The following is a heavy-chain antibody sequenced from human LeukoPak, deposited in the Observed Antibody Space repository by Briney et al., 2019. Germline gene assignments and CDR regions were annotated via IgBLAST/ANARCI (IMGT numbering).Heavy chain of an antibody. Sequence: SETLSLTCTVSGGSISSYYWRWIRQPAGKGLEWIGRIYTSGSTNYNPSLKSRVTMSVDTSKNQFSLKLSSVTAADTAVYYCARDHQINVDTAMVTRYDAFDIWGQGTMVTVSS. D-gene: IGHD5-18*01. CDR1: GGSISSYY. V-gene: IGHV4-4*07. CDR3: ARDHQINVDTAMVTRYDAFDI. J-gene: IGHJ3*02. CDR2: IYTSGST.